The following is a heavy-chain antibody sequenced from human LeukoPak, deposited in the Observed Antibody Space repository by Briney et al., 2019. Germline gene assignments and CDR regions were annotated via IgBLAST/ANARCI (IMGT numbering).Heavy chain of an antibody. J-gene: IGHJ4*02. Sequence: SETLSLTCAVYGGSFSGYYWSWIRQPPGKGLEWIGEINHSGSTNYNPSLKSRVTISVDTSKNQFSLELSSVTAADTAVYYCARGHGALDYWGQGTLVTVSS. D-gene: IGHD4/OR15-4a*01. V-gene: IGHV4-34*01. CDR1: GGSFSGYY. CDR3: ARGHGALDY. CDR2: INHSGST.